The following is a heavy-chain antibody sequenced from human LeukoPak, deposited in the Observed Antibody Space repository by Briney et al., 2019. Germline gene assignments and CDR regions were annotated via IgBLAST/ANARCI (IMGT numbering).Heavy chain of an antibody. CDR2: IYYSGST. CDR1: GGSISSYY. Sequence: SETLSLTCTVSGGSISSYYWSWIRQPPGKGLEWIGYIYYSGSTNYNPSLKSRVTISADTSKNQFSLKLSSVTAADTAVYYCASGTYSSGWYYYYYGMDVWGQGTTVTVSS. CDR3: ASGTYSSGWYYYYYGMDV. D-gene: IGHD6-19*01. V-gene: IGHV4-59*01. J-gene: IGHJ6*02.